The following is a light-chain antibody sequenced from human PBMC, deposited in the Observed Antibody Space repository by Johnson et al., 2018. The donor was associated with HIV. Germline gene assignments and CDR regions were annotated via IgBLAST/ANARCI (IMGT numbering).Light chain of an antibody. Sequence: QSVLTQPPSVSAAPGQKVTISCSGSSSNIGNNFVSWYQQVPGTAPKLLIYENNKRPSGIPDRFSGSKSGTSATLGITGLQTGDEADYYCGTWDNSLITGGVFGTGTKSTV. CDR2: ENN. CDR1: SSNIGNNF. J-gene: IGLJ1*01. CDR3: GTWDNSLITGGV. V-gene: IGLV1-51*02.